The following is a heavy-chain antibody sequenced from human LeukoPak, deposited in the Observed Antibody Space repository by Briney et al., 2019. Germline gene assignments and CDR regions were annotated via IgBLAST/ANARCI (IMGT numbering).Heavy chain of an antibody. CDR2: IRYDGGNK. J-gene: IGHJ3*02. Sequence: GGSLRLSCVVSGFIFSSHGMHWVRQAPGKGLEWVAFIRYDGGNKYYADSVKGRFTISRDNSKNTLYLQMNSLRAEDTAVYYCAKARSYCGGDCSLYAFDIWGQGTMVTVSS. CDR1: GFIFSSHG. V-gene: IGHV3-30*02. CDR3: AKARSYCGGDCSLYAFDI. D-gene: IGHD2-21*01.